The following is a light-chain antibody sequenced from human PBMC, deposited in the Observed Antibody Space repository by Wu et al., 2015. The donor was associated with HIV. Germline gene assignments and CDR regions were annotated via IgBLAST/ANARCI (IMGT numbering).Light chain of an antibody. CDR1: QSVSRS. V-gene: IGKV3-20*01. Sequence: IVLRQSPGTLSLSPGERATLSCRTSQSVSRSLAWYQQKPGQAPRLLIYGASIRATDIPDRFSGSGSGTDFTLIISRLETEDFAVYYCQEFADSHLTFGGGTKVEIK. J-gene: IGKJ4*01. CDR3: QEFADSHLT. CDR2: GAS.